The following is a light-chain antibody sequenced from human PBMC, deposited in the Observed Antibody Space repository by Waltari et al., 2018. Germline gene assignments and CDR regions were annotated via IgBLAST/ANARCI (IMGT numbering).Light chain of an antibody. CDR3: QQSYSTVRT. Sequence: DIQMTQSPSSLSASVGDRVTITCRTSHDIDIYLNWFQQKPGKAPKLLIYATSSLQSGVPSRFSGSGSGTDFTLLISSLQPEDFATYYCQQSYSTVRTFGQGTRVEIK. J-gene: IGKJ1*01. CDR2: ATS. CDR1: HDIDIY. V-gene: IGKV1-39*01.